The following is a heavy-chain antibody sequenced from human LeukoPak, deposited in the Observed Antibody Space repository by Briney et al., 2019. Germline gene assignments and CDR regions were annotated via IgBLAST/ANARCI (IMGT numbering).Heavy chain of an antibody. J-gene: IGHJ4*02. Sequence: GGSLRLSCAASGFTFSSYSMNWVRQAPGKGLEWVSSISSSSSYIYYADSVKGRFTISRDNAKNSLYLQMNSLRAEDTAVYYCARGMYSSSSPFVYWGQGTLVTVSS. V-gene: IGHV3-21*01. CDR1: GFTFSSYS. CDR2: ISSSSSYI. D-gene: IGHD6-6*01. CDR3: ARGMYSSSSPFVY.